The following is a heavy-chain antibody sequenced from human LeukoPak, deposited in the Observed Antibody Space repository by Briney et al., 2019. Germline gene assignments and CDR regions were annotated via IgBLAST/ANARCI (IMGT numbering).Heavy chain of an antibody. CDR2: LSAYNGNT. J-gene: IGHJ4*02. D-gene: IGHD5-12*01. CDR3: ARDQGIYNHRIIDS. V-gene: IGHV1-18*01. CDR1: GYTFSSYG. Sequence: ASVKVSCKASGYTFSSYGISWVRQDPGQGLEGMGWLSAYNGNTNFAQDFQGRVPMTTDTSTSTASMELRSLRSDDTAVYYCARDQGIYNHRIIDSWGQGTLVTVSS.